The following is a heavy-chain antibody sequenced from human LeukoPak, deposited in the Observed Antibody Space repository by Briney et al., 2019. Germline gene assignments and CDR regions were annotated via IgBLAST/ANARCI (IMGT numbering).Heavy chain of an antibody. J-gene: IGHJ3*02. V-gene: IGHV1-2*02. CDR2: INPNSGGT. CDR3: ARGAYYYDTEDAFDI. D-gene: IGHD3-22*01. Sequence: ASVKVSCKASGYTFTGYYMDWVRQAPGQGLEWMGWINPNSGGTNYAQKFQGRVTMTRDTSISTAYMELSRLRSDDTAVYYCARGAYYYDTEDAFDIWGQGTMVTVSS. CDR1: GYTFTGYY.